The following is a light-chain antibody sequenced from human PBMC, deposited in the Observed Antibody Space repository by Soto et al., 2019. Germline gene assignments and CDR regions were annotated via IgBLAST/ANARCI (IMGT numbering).Light chain of an antibody. CDR1: GGHSNNA. CDR3: QTWGTGIGRV. J-gene: IGLJ3*02. Sequence: QLVLTQSPSASASLGASVKLTCTLSGGHSNNAIAWHQQQPEKGPRYLMKLNSDGRHSKGDGIPDRFSGSSFGAERYLTISSLQSEDEADYYCQTWGTGIGRVFGGGTKLTVL. CDR2: LNSDGRH. V-gene: IGLV4-69*01.